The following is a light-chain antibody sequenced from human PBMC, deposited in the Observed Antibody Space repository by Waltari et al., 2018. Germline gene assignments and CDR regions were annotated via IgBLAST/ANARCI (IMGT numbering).Light chain of an antibody. CDR1: QSLVFTDGDTY. J-gene: IGKJ2*01. V-gene: IGKV2-30*01. CDR3: MQASHWPYT. CDR2: KVS. Sequence: DAVMTQSPLSLPVTLGQPASISCRSSQSLVFTDGDTYLNWFQLRPGQSPRRLICKVSDRDSGVPDRFSGSVSGTEFTLKISRVEAKDVGVYYCMQASHWPYTFGQGTKLEIK.